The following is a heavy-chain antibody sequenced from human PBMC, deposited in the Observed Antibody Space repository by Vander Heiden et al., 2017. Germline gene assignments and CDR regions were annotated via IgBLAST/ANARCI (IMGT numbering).Heavy chain of an antibody. CDR3: ARFREIYYYYGVDV. Sequence: PSFQGQVTISADKSISTAYLQWSSLKASDTAMYYCARFREIYYYYGVDVWGQGTTVTVSS. J-gene: IGHJ6*02. V-gene: IGHV5-51*01. D-gene: IGHD1-26*01.